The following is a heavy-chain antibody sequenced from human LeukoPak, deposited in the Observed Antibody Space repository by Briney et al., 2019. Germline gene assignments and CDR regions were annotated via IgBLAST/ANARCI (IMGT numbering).Heavy chain of an antibody. J-gene: IGHJ4*02. V-gene: IGHV4-39*01. CDR3: AGHFTPTYYYDSSGYSFFDY. Sequence: SETLSLTCTVSGGSISSSSYYWGWIRQPPGKGLEWIGSIYYSGSTYYNPSLKSRVTISVDTSKNQFSLKLSSVTAADTAVYYCAGHFTPTYYYDSSGYSFFDYWGQGTLVTVSS. CDR1: GGSISSSSYY. CDR2: IYYSGST. D-gene: IGHD3-22*01.